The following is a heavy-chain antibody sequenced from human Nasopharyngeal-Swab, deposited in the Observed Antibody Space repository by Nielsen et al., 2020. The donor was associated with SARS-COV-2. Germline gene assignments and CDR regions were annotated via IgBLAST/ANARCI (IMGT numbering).Heavy chain of an antibody. CDR1: GYTFTSYY. CDR3: AREQLRDDAFDI. Sequence: ASVKVSCRASGYTFTSYYMHWVRQAPGQGLEWMGIINPSGGSTSYAQKFQGRVTMTRDTSTSTVYMELSSLRSEDTAVYYCAREQLRDDAFDIWGQGTMVTVSS. CDR2: INPSGGST. V-gene: IGHV1-46*01. D-gene: IGHD1-1*01. J-gene: IGHJ3*02.